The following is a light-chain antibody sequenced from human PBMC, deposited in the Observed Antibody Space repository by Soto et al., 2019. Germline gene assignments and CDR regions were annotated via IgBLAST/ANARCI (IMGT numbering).Light chain of an antibody. Sequence: DIQLTQSPSFLSASVGDRVTITCRASQGIGRSLAWYQQNPGKAPKVLIYDAVILQSGVPSRFSGSGSGTEFTLTISSLQPEDFATFYCPQLSVYPLTFGGGTKVEIK. J-gene: IGKJ4*01. CDR2: DAV. CDR1: QGIGRS. CDR3: PQLSVYPLT. V-gene: IGKV1-9*01.